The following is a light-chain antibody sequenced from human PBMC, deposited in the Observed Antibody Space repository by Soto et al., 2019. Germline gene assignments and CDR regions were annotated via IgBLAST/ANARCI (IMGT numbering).Light chain of an antibody. Sequence: QSVLTQPPSASGTPGQRVTISCSGSSSNIGSNTVNWYQQLPGTAPKLLIYSNNQRPSGVPDRFSGSKSGTSASLAISGLQSADEADYYCAAWDDSLNGVFGAGTKLTVL. CDR1: SSNIGSNT. J-gene: IGLJ2*01. V-gene: IGLV1-44*01. CDR2: SNN. CDR3: AAWDDSLNGV.